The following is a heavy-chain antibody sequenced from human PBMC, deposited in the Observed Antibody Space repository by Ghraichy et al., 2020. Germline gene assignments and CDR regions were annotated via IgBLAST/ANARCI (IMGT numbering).Heavy chain of an antibody. CDR1: GFAASMNY. D-gene: IGHD3-10*01. CDR2: IYDSGHV. Sequence: GGSLRLSCAVSGFAASMNYMSWVRQAPGKGLQWVSVIYDSGHVHYADSVKGRFTISRDKSQNTVFLQMDSLRAEDTAVYYCERDSPVQGVPGAFDIWGQGTLVTVSS. V-gene: IGHV3-53*01. CDR3: ERDSPVQGVPGAFDI. J-gene: IGHJ3*02.